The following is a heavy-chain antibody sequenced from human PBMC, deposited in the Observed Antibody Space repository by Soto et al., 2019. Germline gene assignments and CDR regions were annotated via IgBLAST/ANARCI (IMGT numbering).Heavy chain of an antibody. CDR2: IYSDGNS. D-gene: IGHD1-26*01. CDR1: GFTVSTNN. V-gene: IGHV3-66*01. Sequence: EVHLVESGGGVVQPGGSLRLSCAASGFTVSTNNMIWVRQAPGKGPEWVSAIYSDGNSYYTDSVQGRFTISRDNSKNTLYLQMNSLRVEDTAIYYCASVGITTRGFDPWGPGALVTVSS. J-gene: IGHJ5*02. CDR3: ASVGITTRGFDP.